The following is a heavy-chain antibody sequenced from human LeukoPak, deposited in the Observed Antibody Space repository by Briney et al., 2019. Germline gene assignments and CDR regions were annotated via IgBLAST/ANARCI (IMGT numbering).Heavy chain of an antibody. CDR2: ISSSSSYR. CDR1: GFTFSRYS. Sequence: GGSLRLSCAASGFTFSRYSMNWVRQAPGKGMEWVSSISSSSSYRYYADSVKGRFTISRDNAKNSLHLQMNSLRAEDTAVYYCMSYAGRSDDYWGQGTLVTVSS. D-gene: IGHD3-16*01. V-gene: IGHV3-21*01. CDR3: MSYAGRSDDY. J-gene: IGHJ4*02.